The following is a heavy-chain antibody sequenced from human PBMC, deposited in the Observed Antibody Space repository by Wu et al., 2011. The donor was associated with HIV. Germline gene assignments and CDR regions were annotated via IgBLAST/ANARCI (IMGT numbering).Heavy chain of an antibody. V-gene: IGHV1-69*05. Sequence: QVQLVQSGAEVKKPGSSVKVSCKASGGTLTSYAISWVRQAPGQGLEWMGGIIPIFGTANYTQKFQGRVTITTDESTSTVYMELSSLRSEDTAVYYCATQRLYGDYFSTFNIWGQGTMVTVSS. CDR1: GGTLTSYA. D-gene: IGHD4-17*01. CDR2: IIPIFGTA. J-gene: IGHJ3*02. CDR3: ATQRLYGDYFSTFNI.